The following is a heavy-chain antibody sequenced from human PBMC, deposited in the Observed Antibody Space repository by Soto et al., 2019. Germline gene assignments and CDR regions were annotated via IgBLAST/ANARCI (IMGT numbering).Heavy chain of an antibody. D-gene: IGHD1-1*01. J-gene: IGHJ5*02. CDR1: GFNFRSYA. Sequence: GGSLRLSCAASGFNFRSYAIHWVRQAPGKGLQWVAVISYDGSLEYYTDSVKGRFTISRDNSKNTLYLQMNSLRAEDTAVYYCATEPLLGTTGTTSPPHWFDPWGQGTLVTVSS. CDR2: ISYDGSLE. V-gene: IGHV3-30*04. CDR3: ATEPLLGTTGTTSPPHWFDP.